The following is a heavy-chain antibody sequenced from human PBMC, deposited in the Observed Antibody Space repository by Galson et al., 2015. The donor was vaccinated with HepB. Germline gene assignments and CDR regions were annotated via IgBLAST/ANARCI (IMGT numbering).Heavy chain of an antibody. D-gene: IGHD6-13*01. J-gene: IGHJ4*02. Sequence: CKASGGTFSSYAISWVRQAPGQGLEWMGGIIPIFGTANYAQKFQGRVTITADKSTSTAYMELSSLRSEDTAVYYCASTRIAAAGNDYWGQGTLVTVSS. CDR2: IIPIFGTA. V-gene: IGHV1-69*06. CDR3: ASTRIAAAGNDY. CDR1: GGTFSSYA.